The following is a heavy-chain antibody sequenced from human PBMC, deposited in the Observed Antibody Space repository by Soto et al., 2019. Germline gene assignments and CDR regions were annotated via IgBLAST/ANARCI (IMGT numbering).Heavy chain of an antibody. V-gene: IGHV3-33*01. CDR1: GFTFSSYG. Sequence: QVQLVESGGGVVQPGRSLRLSCAASGFTFSSYGMHWVRQAPGKGLEWVADIWYDGSNKYYADSVQGRFTISRDNCKNTLYLQMNSLRVEDTAVYYCARDRYSSGWYDLDYWGQGTLVSVSS. CDR2: IWYDGSNK. D-gene: IGHD6-19*01. CDR3: ARDRYSSGWYDLDY. J-gene: IGHJ4*02.